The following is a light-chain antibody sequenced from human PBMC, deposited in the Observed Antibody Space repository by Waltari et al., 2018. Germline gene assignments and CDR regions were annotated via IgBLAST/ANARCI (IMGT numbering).Light chain of an antibody. Sequence: QSVLTQPPSASGTPGQRVAVSCSGSTSNIGSSYVYWYQQLPGTAPKLLIFKSNQRLSGVPDRFSGSKSGTSASLAISGLHSEDEGVYFCAAWDDRLSAVVFGGGTQLTVL. V-gene: IGLV1-47*01. J-gene: IGLJ2*01. CDR3: AAWDDRLSAVV. CDR1: TSNIGSSY. CDR2: KSN.